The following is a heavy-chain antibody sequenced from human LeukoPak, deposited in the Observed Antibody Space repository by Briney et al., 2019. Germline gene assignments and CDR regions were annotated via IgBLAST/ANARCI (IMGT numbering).Heavy chain of an antibody. CDR2: ISAYTGNT. D-gene: IGHD5-12*01. CDR3: ARGRGYDNYFYYYGMDV. V-gene: IGHV1-18*01. CDR1: GDTFISSG. J-gene: IGHJ6*02. Sequence: TSVRVSCTASGDTFISSGISWVRQAPGQGLEWMGWISAYTGNTTYAQKLQGRVTMTTDTSTSTAYMELRSLRSDDTAVYYCARGRGYDNYFYYYGMDVWGQGTTVTVSS.